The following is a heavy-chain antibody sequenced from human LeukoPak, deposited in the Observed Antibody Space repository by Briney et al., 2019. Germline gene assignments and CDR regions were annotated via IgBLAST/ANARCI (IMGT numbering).Heavy chain of an antibody. D-gene: IGHD3-22*01. V-gene: IGHV4-34*01. J-gene: IGHJ6*03. CDR1: GGSFSGYY. Sequence: SETLSLTCAVYGGSFSGYYWSWIRQPPGKGLEWIGEINHSGSTNYNPSLKSRVTISVDTSKNQFSLKLSSVTAADTAVYYCARTITMIVVPYYYYYMDVWGKGTTVTVSS. CDR2: INHSGST. CDR3: ARTITMIVVPYYYYYMDV.